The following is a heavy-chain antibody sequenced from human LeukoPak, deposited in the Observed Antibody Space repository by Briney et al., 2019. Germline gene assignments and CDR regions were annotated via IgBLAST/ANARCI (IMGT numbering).Heavy chain of an antibody. CDR2: IFPCRST. D-gene: IGHD2-21*01. Sequence: PSETLSLTCTVSGGSISSCDYYWSWTRPPPGKGRGGFGYIFPCRSTYDHPSLQSRVTISVATSKTQFSLRLSSVTAADTAIYYCARAIKPCGGDCYSGPFDIWGQGTMVTVSS. CDR1: GGSISSCDYY. J-gene: IGHJ3*02. CDR3: ARAIKPCGGDCYSGPFDI. V-gene: IGHV4-30-4*08.